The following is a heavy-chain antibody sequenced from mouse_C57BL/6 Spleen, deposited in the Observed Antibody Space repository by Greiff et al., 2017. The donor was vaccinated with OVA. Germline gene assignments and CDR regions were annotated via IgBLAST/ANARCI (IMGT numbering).Heavy chain of an antibody. V-gene: IGHV1-55*01. J-gene: IGHJ2*01. D-gene: IGHD4-1*01. Sequence: QVQLKQPGAELVKPGASVKVSCKASGYTFTSYWITWVKQRPGQGLEWIGDIYPGSGSTNYNEKFKSKATLTVDTSSSTAYMQLSSLTSEDSAVYYCARSWDGEDYWGQGTTLTVSS. CDR1: GYTFTSYW. CDR3: ARSWDGEDY. CDR2: IYPGSGST.